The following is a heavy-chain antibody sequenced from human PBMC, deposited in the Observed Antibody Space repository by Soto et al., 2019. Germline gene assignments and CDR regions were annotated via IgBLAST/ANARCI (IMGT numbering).Heavy chain of an antibody. J-gene: IGHJ4*02. CDR1: GFTFISYW. CDR2: IKQDGSAK. D-gene: IGHD6-13*01. V-gene: IGHV3-7*03. CDR3: AKDRASSWEGPS. Sequence: WGSLSLSCASSGFTFISYWMSWVRQSPGKGLEWVADIKQDGSAKHYVDSVKGRFTIPRDNSKNTLYLQMSSLRAEDTAVYYCAKDRASSWEGPSWGQGTLVTVSS.